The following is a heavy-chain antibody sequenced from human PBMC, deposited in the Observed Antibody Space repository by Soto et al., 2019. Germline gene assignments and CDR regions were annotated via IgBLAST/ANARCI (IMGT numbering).Heavy chain of an antibody. CDR3: AKGPAIVLVPAAMNYYYGMDV. D-gene: IGHD2-2*01. Sequence: QVQLVESGGGVVQPGRSLRLSCAASGFTFSSYGMHWVRQAPGKGLEWVAVISDDGSNKYYADSVKGRFTIYRDNYKNSLYLQMNSLRAEDTAVYYCAKGPAIVLVPAAMNYYYGMDVWGQGTTVTVSS. CDR2: ISDDGSNK. J-gene: IGHJ6*02. CDR1: GFTFSSYG. V-gene: IGHV3-30*18.